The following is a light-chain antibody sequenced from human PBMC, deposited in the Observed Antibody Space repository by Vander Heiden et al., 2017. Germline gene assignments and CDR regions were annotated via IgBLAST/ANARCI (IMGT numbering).Light chain of an antibody. CDR3: NSRDSSGNYVV. J-gene: IGLJ2*01. Sequence: SSELTQDPAVSVALGPTVRITCQGDSLRSYYASWYQQKPGQAPVLVIYGKNNRPSGIPDRFSGSSSGNTASLTITGAQAEDEADYYCNSRDSSGNYVVFCGGTKLTVL. CDR2: GKN. V-gene: IGLV3-19*01. CDR1: SLRSYY.